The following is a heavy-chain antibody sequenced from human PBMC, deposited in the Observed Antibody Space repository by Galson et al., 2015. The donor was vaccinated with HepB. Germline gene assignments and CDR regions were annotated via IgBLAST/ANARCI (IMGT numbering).Heavy chain of an antibody. V-gene: IGHV1-46*01. CDR3: AREVVPAAYYGMDV. Sequence: SVKVSCKASGYTFTNYYMHWVRQAPGQGLEWMGIINPNNGSTSYAQKFQGRVTMTRDTSTSTLYMELSSLRSEDTAVYYCAREVVPAAYYGMDVWGQGTTVTVSS. D-gene: IGHD2-2*01. CDR1: GYTFTNYY. J-gene: IGHJ6*02. CDR2: INPNNGST.